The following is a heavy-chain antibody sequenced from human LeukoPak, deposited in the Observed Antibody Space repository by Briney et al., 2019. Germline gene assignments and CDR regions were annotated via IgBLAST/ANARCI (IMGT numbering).Heavy chain of an antibody. CDR1: GFTFDDYA. CDR2: ISWDGGST. V-gene: IGHV3-43D*03. CDR3: AKEGAAAGIDY. J-gene: IGHJ4*02. D-gene: IGHD6-13*01. Sequence: PGGSLRLSCAASGFTFDDYAMHWVRQVPGKGLEWVSLISWDGGSTYYADSVKGRFTISRDNSKNSLYLQMNSLRAEDTALYYCAKEGAAAGIDYWGQGTLVTVSS.